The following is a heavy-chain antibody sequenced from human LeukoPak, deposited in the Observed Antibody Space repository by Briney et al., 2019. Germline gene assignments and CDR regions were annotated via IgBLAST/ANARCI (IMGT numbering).Heavy chain of an antibody. Sequence: TSETLSLTCTVSGYSISSSSYYWGWIRQPPGKGLEWIGSIYYSGSTYYNPSLKSRVTISVDTSKNQFSLKLSSVTAADTAVYYCARPARGDIVATAFDYWGQGTLVTVSS. CDR3: ARPARGDIVATAFDY. CDR2: IYYSGST. D-gene: IGHD5-12*01. J-gene: IGHJ4*02. CDR1: GYSISSSSYY. V-gene: IGHV4-39*01.